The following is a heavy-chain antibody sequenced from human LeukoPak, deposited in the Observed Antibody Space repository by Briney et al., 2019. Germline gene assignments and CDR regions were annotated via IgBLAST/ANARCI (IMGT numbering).Heavy chain of an antibody. Sequence: GGSLRLSCAASGFTVSSSYMSWVRQAPGKGLEWVSIVYSDGSTYYADSVKGRFTISRHNSRNTLYLQMNSLRAEDTAIYYCARDSGYYFDYWGQGSLVTVSS. J-gene: IGHJ4*02. CDR3: ARDSGYYFDY. D-gene: IGHD1-26*01. V-gene: IGHV3-53*04. CDR2: VYSDGST. CDR1: GFTVSSSY.